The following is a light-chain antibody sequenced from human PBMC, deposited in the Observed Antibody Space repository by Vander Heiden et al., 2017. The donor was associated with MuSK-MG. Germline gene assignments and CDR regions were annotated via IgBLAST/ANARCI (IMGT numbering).Light chain of an antibody. CDR1: QSVRISE. CDR3: QQYGNSPYT. CDR2: GTS. Sequence: VLPQSPGTLSLSPGERATLSCRASQSVRISELGWYQQKPGQSPRLLIYGTSSRATGIPDRFSGSGSGTDFTLTISRLEPEDFAVYYCQQYGNSPYTFGQGTKLEIK. V-gene: IGKV3-20*01. J-gene: IGKJ2*01.